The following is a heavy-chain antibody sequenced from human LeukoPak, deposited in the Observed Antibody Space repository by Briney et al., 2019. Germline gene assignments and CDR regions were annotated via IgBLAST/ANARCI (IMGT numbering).Heavy chain of an antibody. V-gene: IGHV4-34*01. CDR1: GGSFSGYY. CDR2: INHSGST. J-gene: IGHJ4*02. Sequence: PSETLPLTCAVYGGSFSGYYWSWIRQPPGKGLEWIGEINHSGSTNYNPSLKSRVTISVDTSKNQSSLKLSSVTAADTAVYYCAGGPKRFAGIVGATRFYYWGQGTLVTVSS. CDR3: AGGPKRFAGIVGATRFYY. D-gene: IGHD1-26*01.